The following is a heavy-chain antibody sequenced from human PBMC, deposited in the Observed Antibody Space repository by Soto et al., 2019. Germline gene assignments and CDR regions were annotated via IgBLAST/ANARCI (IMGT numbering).Heavy chain of an antibody. D-gene: IGHD3-10*01. CDR3: ARQFYGSGSRGAFDI. CDR2: IYYSGST. CDR1: GGSISSYC. J-gene: IGHJ3*02. Sequence: SETLSLTCTVSGGSISSYCWSWIRQPPGKGLEWIGYIYYSGSTNYNPSLKSRVTISVDTSKNQFSLKLSSVTAADTAVYYCARQFYGSGSRGAFDIWGQGTMVTVS. V-gene: IGHV4-59*08.